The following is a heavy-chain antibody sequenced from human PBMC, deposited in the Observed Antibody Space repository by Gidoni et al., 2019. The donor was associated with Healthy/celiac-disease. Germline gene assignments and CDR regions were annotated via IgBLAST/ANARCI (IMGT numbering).Heavy chain of an antibody. V-gene: IGHV3-30-3*01. CDR2: ISYDGSNK. Sequence: QVQLVESGGGVVQPGRSLRLSCAASGFTFSSYAMHWVRQAPGKGLEWVAVISYDGSNKYYADSVKGRFTISRDNSKNTLYLQMNSLRAEDTAVYYCAREGSSFDYYYYYMDVWGKGTTVTVSS. D-gene: IGHD6-6*01. CDR1: GFTFSSYA. CDR3: AREGSSFDYYYYYMDV. J-gene: IGHJ6*03.